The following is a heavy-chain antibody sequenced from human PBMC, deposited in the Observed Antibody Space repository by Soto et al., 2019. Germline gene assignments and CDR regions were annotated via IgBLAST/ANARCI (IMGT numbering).Heavy chain of an antibody. CDR1: GGSVSSGSYY. D-gene: IGHD3-16*01. V-gene: IGHV4-61*01. CDR2: IYYSGST. J-gene: IGHJ4*02. Sequence: PSETLSLTCTVSGGSVSSGSYYWSWIRQPPGKGLEWIGYIYYSGSTNYNPSLKSRVTISVDTSKNQFSLKLSSVTAADTAVYYCAREALGGDYWGQGTLVTVSS. CDR3: AREALGGDY.